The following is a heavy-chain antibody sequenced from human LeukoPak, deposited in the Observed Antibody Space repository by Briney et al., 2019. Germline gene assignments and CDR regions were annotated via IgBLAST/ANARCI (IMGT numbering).Heavy chain of an antibody. J-gene: IGHJ4*02. V-gene: IGHV1-2*02. CDR2: INPNSGGT. CDR3: ARPYDSSGYYYFDY. D-gene: IGHD3-22*01. Sequence: ASVKVSCKASGYTFTGYYMHWVRQAPGQGLEWMGWINPNSGGTKYAQKFQGRVTMTRDTSISTAYMELSRLRSDDTAVYYCARPYDSSGYYYFDYWGQGTLVTVSS. CDR1: GYTFTGYY.